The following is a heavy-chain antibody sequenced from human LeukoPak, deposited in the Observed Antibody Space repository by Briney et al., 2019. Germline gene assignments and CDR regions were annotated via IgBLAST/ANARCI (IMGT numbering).Heavy chain of an antibody. V-gene: IGHV3-23*01. CDR1: GFTVSSNY. CDR2: ISGSGGST. Sequence: GGSLRLSCAASGFTVSSNYMSWVRQAPGKGLEWVSAISGSGGSTYYADSVKGRFTISRDNSKNTLYLQMNSLRAEDTAVYYCAKSKDYDSSGYSYYFDYWGQGTLVTVSS. J-gene: IGHJ4*02. D-gene: IGHD3-22*01. CDR3: AKSKDYDSSGYSYYFDY.